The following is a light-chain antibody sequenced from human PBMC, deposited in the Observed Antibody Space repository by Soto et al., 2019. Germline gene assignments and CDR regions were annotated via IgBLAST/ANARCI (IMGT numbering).Light chain of an antibody. CDR2: GAS. J-gene: IGKJ2*01. CDR1: QSITSN. V-gene: IGKV3-15*01. Sequence: ETMMTQSPATLSVSPGERATLSCRASQSITSNLAWYRQKPGQAPRLLIYGASTRATGIPARFSGSGSGTEFTITVSSLQPEDFAVYYCQQYNNWPFTFGQGTKLEIK. CDR3: QQYNNWPFT.